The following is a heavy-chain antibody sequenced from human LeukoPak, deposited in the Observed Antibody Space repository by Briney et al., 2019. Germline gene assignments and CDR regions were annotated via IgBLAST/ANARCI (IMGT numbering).Heavy chain of an antibody. CDR3: ARGAPTVTPTPFDY. CDR1: GLTFNTYE. V-gene: IGHV3-48*03. D-gene: IGHD4-17*01. J-gene: IGHJ4*02. CDR2: ISSSGSTI. Sequence: PGGSLRLSCATSGLTFNTYEMNLVRQAPGKGLEWVSYISSSGSTIYYADSVKGRFTISRDNAKKSLYLQMNSLRAEDTAIYYCARGAPTVTPTPFDYWGQGTLVTVSS.